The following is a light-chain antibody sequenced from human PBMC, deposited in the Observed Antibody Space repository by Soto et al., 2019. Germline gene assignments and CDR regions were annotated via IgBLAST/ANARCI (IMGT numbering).Light chain of an antibody. CDR2: AVT. Sequence: QSALTQPASVSGSPGPSITISCTGTSTDVGRYNLVSWYQQHPGKAPKLIIYAVTKRPAGVSSRFSGSKSGNTASLTISGLQAEDEADYYCSSYAGFSTVIFGGGTKLTVL. CDR1: STDVGRYNL. J-gene: IGLJ2*01. V-gene: IGLV2-23*02. CDR3: SSYAGFSTVI.